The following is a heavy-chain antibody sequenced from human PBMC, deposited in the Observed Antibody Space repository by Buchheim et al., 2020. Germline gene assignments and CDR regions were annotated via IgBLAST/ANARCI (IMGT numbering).Heavy chain of an antibody. CDR1: GFTFKNHW. D-gene: IGHD6-6*01. CDR2: IKPDESEK. V-gene: IGHV3-7*01. CDR3: ARVGSASPISSLDY. Sequence: EVQLVESGGDLVQPGGSLRLSCAISGFTFKNHWMSWVRQTPGKGLEWVAYIKPDESEKNYVDSVKGRFTISRDNARDSLYLQMNTLRADDTAVYYCARVGSASPISSLDYWGQGTL. J-gene: IGHJ4*02.